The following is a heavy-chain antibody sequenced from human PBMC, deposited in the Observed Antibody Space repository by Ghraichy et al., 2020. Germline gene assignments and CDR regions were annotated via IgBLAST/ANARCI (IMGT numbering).Heavy chain of an antibody. CDR2: IYYSGST. D-gene: IGHD3-3*01. V-gene: IGHV4-31*03. CDR3: ARDIGGYYTHYFDY. CDR1: GGSISSGGYY. J-gene: IGHJ4*02. Sequence: SETLSLTCTVSGGSISSGGYYWSWIRQHPGKGLEWIGYIYYSGSTYYNPSLKSRVTISVDTSKNQFSLKLSSVTAADTAVYYCARDIGGYYTHYFDYWGQGTLVTVSS.